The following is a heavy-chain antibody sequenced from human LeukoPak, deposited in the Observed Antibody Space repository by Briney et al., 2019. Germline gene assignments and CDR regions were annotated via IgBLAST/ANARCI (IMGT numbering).Heavy chain of an antibody. V-gene: IGHV3-11*01. CDR2: ISSSGSTI. CDR1: GFTFSDYY. Sequence: GGSLRLSCAASGFTFSDYYMSWIRQAPGKGLEWVSYISSSGSTIYYADSVKGRFTISRDNAKNSLYLQMNSLRAEDTAVYYCARDFKYSSTLLENYYYGMDVWGQGTTVTVSS. J-gene: IGHJ6*02. CDR3: ARDFKYSSTLLENYYYGMDV. D-gene: IGHD6-13*01.